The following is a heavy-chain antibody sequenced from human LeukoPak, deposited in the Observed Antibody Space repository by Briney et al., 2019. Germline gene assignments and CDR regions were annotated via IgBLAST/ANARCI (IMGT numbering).Heavy chain of an antibody. CDR2: IYYSGST. CDR1: GGSISSYY. J-gene: IGHJ5*02. Sequence: SETLSLTCTVSGGSISSYYWSWIRQPPGEGLEWIGYIYYSGSTNYNPSLKSRVTISVGTSKNQFSLKLSSVTAADTAVYYCARESRGDYSPAAAGLNWFDPWGQGTLVTVSS. V-gene: IGHV4-59*01. D-gene: IGHD6-13*01. CDR3: ARESRGDYSPAAAGLNWFDP.